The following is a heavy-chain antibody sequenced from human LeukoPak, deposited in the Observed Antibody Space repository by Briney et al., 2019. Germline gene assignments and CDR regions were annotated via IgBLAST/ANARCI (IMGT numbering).Heavy chain of an antibody. J-gene: IGHJ5*02. CDR2: ISPTGDPT. D-gene: IGHD3-10*01. CDR3: TRGHYGLDL. Sequence: GGSLRLSCAASGFTFSDWYISWIRQAPGKGLEWVSYISPTGDPTYYGDSVKGRFTISRDNARNSVSLHMNSLRSEDTAVYFCTRGHYGLDLWGQGTLVTVSS. V-gene: IGHV3-11*01. CDR1: GFTFSDWY.